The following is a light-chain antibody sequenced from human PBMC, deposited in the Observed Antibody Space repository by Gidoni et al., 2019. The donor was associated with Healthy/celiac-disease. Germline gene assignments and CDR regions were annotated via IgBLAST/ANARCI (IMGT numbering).Light chain of an antibody. CDR1: PSLLHSNGYNY. CDR3: MQALQTPRT. CDR2: LGS. Sequence: VITQFPLSLLVTPGEQASLSCRSSPSLLHSNGYNYLDWYLQKPGQSPQLLIYLGSNRAAGVPDRFRGRGSGTDFTLKISKVEAEDVGVYYCMQALQTPRTFGPGTKVDIK. V-gene: IGKV2-28*01. J-gene: IGKJ3*01.